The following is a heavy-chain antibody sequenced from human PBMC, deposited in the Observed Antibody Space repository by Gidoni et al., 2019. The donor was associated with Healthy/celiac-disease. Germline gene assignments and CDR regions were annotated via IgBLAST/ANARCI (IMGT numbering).Heavy chain of an antibody. CDR2: ISSSSSYI. CDR1: GFTFSSYS. Sequence: EVQLVESGGGLVKPGGSLRLSCAASGFTFSSYSMNWVRQAPGKGLEWVSSISSSSSYIYYEDSVKGRFTISRDNAKNSLYLQMNSLRAEDTAVYYCARGGGLLWFRELFSPYDYWGQGTLVTVSS. V-gene: IGHV3-21*01. J-gene: IGHJ4*02. CDR3: ARGGGLLWFRELFSPYDY. D-gene: IGHD3-10*01.